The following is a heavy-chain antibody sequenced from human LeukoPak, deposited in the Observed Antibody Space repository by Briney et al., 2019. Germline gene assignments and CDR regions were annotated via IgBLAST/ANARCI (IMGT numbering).Heavy chain of an antibody. Sequence: GGSLRLSCAASGFTFSSYSMNWVRQAPGKGLEWVSSISSSSSYIYYADSVKGRFTISRDNAKNLLYLQMNSLRAGDTAVYYCARGYCSGGSCYYYYGMDVWGQGTTVTVSS. CDR1: GFTFSSYS. CDR3: ARGYCSGGSCYYYYGMDV. CDR2: ISSSSSYI. J-gene: IGHJ6*02. D-gene: IGHD2-15*01. V-gene: IGHV3-21*01.